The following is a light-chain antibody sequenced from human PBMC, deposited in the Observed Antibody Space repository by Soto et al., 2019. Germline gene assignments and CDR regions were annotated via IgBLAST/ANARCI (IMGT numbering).Light chain of an antibody. J-gene: IGKJ1*01. V-gene: IGKV3-20*01. CDR1: QSIYNNY. CDR3: QQYGTSPRT. CDR2: GAS. Sequence: EIVLTQSPGTLSLSPGERAALSCRTRQSIYNNYLAWSQQKPCQVPRVLLHGASTRATGIADRFSGRGSGTDFTLTISRLEPEDVAVYYCQQYGTSPRTFGQGTKVESK.